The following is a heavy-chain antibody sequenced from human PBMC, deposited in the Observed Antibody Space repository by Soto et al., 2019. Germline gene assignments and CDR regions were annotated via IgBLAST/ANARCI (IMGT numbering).Heavy chain of an antibody. D-gene: IGHD2-2*02. CDR2: IIPIFGTA. CDR3: ARDLWGKXRYCSSTSCYRSNGMDV. CDR1: GGTFSSCA. V-gene: IGHV1-69*06. Sequence: SVKVSCNASGGTFSSCAISWVRQAPRQGLEWTGGIIPIFGTANYAQKFQGRVTITADKSTSTAYMELSSLRSEDTAVYYCARDLWGKXRYCSSTSCYRSNGMDVWGQGTTVTVSS. J-gene: IGHJ6*02.